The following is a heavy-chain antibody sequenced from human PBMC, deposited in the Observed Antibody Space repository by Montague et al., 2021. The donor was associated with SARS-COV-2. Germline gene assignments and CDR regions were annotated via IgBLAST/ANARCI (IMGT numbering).Heavy chain of an antibody. CDR1: GFTFSSYW. V-gene: IGHV3-7*01. Sequence: SLRLSCAASGFTFSSYWMSWVRQAPGKGLEWVANIKQDGSGKYYVDSVKGRFTISRDNAKNSLYLQMNSLRAEDTAVYYCARDRGGSGSYYSEGFDYWGQGTLVTVSS. CDR3: ARDRGGSGSYYSEGFDY. CDR2: IKQDGSGK. J-gene: IGHJ4*02. D-gene: IGHD3-10*01.